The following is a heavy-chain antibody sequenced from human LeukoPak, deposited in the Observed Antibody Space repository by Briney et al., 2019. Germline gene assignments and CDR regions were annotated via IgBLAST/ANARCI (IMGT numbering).Heavy chain of an antibody. D-gene: IGHD3-16*01. V-gene: IGHV3-23*01. CDR3: AKAPRFGDHAAEYFYYYMDV. Sequence: GGSLRLSCAASGFTFSSYAMSWVRQAPGRGLEWVSSIPRNGGSTYYADSVKGRFTISRDNSKNTLYVQMNSLRVDDTAVYYCAKAPRFGDHAAEYFYYYMDVWGKGTTVTVSS. CDR1: GFTFSSYA. CDR2: IPRNGGST. J-gene: IGHJ6*03.